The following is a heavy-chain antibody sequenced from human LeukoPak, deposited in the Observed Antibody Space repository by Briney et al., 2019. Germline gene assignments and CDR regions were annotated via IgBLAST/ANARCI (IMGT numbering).Heavy chain of an antibody. D-gene: IGHD2-15*01. CDR1: GFTFSSYA. V-gene: IGHV3-23*01. Sequence: PGGSLRLSCAASGFTFSSYAMNWVRQAPGTRLEWVSSITGGSESTYHADSVKGRFTISRDNSKNTVSLQMNSLRAEDTAVYYCAKGERVYCSASTCYPFDYWGQGNLVSVSS. CDR2: ITGGSEST. J-gene: IGHJ4*02. CDR3: AKGERVYCSASTCYPFDY.